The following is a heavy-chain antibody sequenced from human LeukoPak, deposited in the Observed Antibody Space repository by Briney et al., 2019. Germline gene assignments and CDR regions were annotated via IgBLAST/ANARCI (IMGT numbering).Heavy chain of an antibody. D-gene: IGHD2-2*01. Sequence: SETLSLTCTVSGGSISSGDYYWSWIRQPPGKGLEWIGYIYYSGSTYYNPSLKSRVTISVDTSKNQFSLKLSSVTAADTAVYYCARGGGRHCSSTSCYYFDYWGQGTLVTVSS. V-gene: IGHV4-30-4*01. J-gene: IGHJ4*02. CDR1: GGSISSGDYY. CDR2: IYYSGST. CDR3: ARGGGRHCSSTSCYYFDY.